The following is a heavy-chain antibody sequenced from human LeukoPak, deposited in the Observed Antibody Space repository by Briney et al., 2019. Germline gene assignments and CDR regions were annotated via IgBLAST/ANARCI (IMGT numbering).Heavy chain of an antibody. V-gene: IGHV7-4-1*02. CDR3: ASQKGCSGGSCYRGMMDV. CDR2: INTNTRNP. CDR1: GYSENFYG. D-gene: IGHD2-15*01. J-gene: IGHJ6*04. Sequence: ASVKVSCKTSGYSENFYGITWVRQVAGQGLEWMGWINTNTRNPTYAQGFTGRFVFSLDTSVSTAYLQISSLKAEDTAVYYCASQKGCSGGSCYRGMMDVWGKGTTVTVSS.